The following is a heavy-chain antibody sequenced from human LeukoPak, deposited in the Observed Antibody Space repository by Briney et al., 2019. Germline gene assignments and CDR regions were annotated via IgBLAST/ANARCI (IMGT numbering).Heavy chain of an antibody. CDR3: ARDSAYYDILTGYPGEYYFDY. CDR1: GGSISSYY. CDR2: MDTSGST. Sequence: PSETLSLTCTVSGGSISSYYWSWIRQPAGKGLEWIGRMDTSGSTNYNPSLKSRVTMSVDTSKNQFSLKLSSVTAADTAVYYCARDSAYYDILTGYPGEYYFDYWGQGTLVTVSS. J-gene: IGHJ4*02. V-gene: IGHV4-4*07. D-gene: IGHD3-9*01.